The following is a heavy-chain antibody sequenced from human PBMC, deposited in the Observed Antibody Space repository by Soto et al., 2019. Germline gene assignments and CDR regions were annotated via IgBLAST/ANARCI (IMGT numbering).Heavy chain of an antibody. V-gene: IGHV3-33*01. CDR2: IWNDGSNK. CDR3: ARDGIAGYGMDV. D-gene: IGHD6-13*01. CDR1: GFTFSSYG. Sequence: QVQLVESGGGVVQPGRSLRLSCAASGFTFSSYGMHWDRQAPGKGLEWVAVIWNDGSNKYYADSVKGRFTSSRDNSKNTLYLQMNSLRGEDTAEYYCARDGIAGYGMDVWGQGTTVTVSS. J-gene: IGHJ6*02.